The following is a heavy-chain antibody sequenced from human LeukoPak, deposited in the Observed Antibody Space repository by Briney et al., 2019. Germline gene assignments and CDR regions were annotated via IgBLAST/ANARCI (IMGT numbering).Heavy chain of an antibody. V-gene: IGHV3-23*01. D-gene: IGHD3-16*01. CDR1: GFSLSSYG. Sequence: GGSLRLSCAASGFSLSSYGMTWVRQAPGKQLEWVSTLSDSGGGTYYADSVKGRFTISRDNAKNSLYLQMDSLRAEDTAVYYCARDPPSRGTRYFDYWGQGTLVTVSS. CDR3: ARDPPSRGTRYFDY. CDR2: LSDSGGGT. J-gene: IGHJ4*02.